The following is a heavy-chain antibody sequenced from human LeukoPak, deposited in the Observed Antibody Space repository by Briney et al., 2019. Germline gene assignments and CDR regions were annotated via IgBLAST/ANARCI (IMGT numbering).Heavy chain of an antibody. V-gene: IGHV3-13*05. J-gene: IGHJ4*02. CDR1: GFTFSSYD. CDR2: IGTAGDP. CDR3: AKPAYCSGGSCYSIGYFDY. D-gene: IGHD2-15*01. Sequence: PGGSLRLSCAASGFTFSSYDMHWVRQATGKGLEWVSAIGTAGDPYYPGSVKGRFTISRDNSKNTLYLQMNSLRAEDTAVYYCAKPAYCSGGSCYSIGYFDYWGQGTLVTVSS.